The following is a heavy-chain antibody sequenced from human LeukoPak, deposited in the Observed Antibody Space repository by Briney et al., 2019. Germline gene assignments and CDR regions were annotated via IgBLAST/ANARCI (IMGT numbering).Heavy chain of an antibody. CDR2: ISSSGRLM. CDR3: ASPTIKQSSGWPTYYYYGMAV. CDR1: GFTFSDYY. D-gene: IGHD6-19*01. V-gene: IGHV3-11*01. J-gene: IGHJ6*02. Sequence: GGSLRLSCAASGFTFSDYYINWIRQAPGKGLEWVSHISSSGRLMQYADSVKGRFTITRDNAQNFMSLQMNSLKPEDTAVYYCASPTIKQSSGWPTYYYYGMAVWGQGTTVTVSS.